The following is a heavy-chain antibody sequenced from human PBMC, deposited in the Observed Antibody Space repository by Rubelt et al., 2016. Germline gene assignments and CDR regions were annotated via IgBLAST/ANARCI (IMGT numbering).Heavy chain of an antibody. D-gene: IGHD5-24*01. CDR3: ARRGRNDHHFDY. Sequence: SCKGSGYSFSNYWISWVRQTPGKGLEWMGRIDPSDSYTSSSPSFQGHVTVSADKSISTAYLQWSSLKASDTAMYYCARRGRNDHHFDYWGQGTLVTVSS. J-gene: IGHJ4*02. CDR1: GYSFSNYW. V-gene: IGHV5-10-1*01. CDR2: IDPSDSYT.